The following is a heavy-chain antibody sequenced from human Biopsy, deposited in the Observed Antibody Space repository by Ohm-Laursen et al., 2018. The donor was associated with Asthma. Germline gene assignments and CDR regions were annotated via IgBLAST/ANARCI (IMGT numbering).Heavy chain of an antibody. Sequence: VKISCKSLGGTFNTYAIGWVRQAPGPGLEWMGGINSVFGTTTYPQKFQDRVTITADDSTSTVYMELSSLRSEDTAVYYCARKAGSCISRTCYSLDFWGQGTLVTVSS. J-gene: IGHJ4*02. D-gene: IGHD2-2*01. CDR3: ARKAGSCISRTCYSLDF. V-gene: IGHV1-69*13. CDR1: GGTFNTYA. CDR2: INSVFGTT.